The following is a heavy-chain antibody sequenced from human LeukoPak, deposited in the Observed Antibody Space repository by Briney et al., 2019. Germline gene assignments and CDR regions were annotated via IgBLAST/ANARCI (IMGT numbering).Heavy chain of an antibody. V-gene: IGHV4-59*01. Sequence: SETLSLTCTVSGGSISSYYWSWIRQPPGKGLEWIGYIYYSGGTNYNPSLKSRVTISVDTSKNQSSLKLSSVTAADTAVYYCARDAGYYGSGSLDVWGKGTTVTVSS. D-gene: IGHD3-10*01. CDR2: IYYSGGT. CDR3: ARDAGYYGSGSLDV. CDR1: GGSISSYY. J-gene: IGHJ6*04.